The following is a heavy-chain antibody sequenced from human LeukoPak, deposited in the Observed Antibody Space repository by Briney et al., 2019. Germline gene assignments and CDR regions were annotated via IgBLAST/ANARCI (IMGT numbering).Heavy chain of an antibody. CDR2: IYYSGST. Sequence: PSETLSLTCTVSGGSISSSSYYWGWIRQPPGKGLEWIGSIYYSGSTYYNPSLKSRVTISVDTSKNQFSLKLSSVTAADTAVYYCARHGPPNVYCSSTSCPLDYWGQGTLVTVSS. J-gene: IGHJ4*02. V-gene: IGHV4-39*01. CDR3: ARHGPPNVYCSSTSCPLDY. CDR1: GGSISSSSYY. D-gene: IGHD2-2*01.